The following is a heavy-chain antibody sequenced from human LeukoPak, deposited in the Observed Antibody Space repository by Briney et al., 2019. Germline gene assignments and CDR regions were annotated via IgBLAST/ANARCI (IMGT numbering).Heavy chain of an antibody. J-gene: IGHJ5*02. D-gene: IGHD2-2*01. CDR1: GFTFSSYG. V-gene: IGHV3-33*08. CDR2: ICDGGGNK. CDR3: ARAEEYCSSTSYYWVFVP. Sequence: GGSLRLSCAASGFTFSSYGMRWVRQAPGKGLEWVSVICDGGGNKYYADSVKGRFTMSRDDSKNTLFLQMNSLRAEDTAVYYCARAEEYCSSTSYYWVFVPWGQGTLVTVSS.